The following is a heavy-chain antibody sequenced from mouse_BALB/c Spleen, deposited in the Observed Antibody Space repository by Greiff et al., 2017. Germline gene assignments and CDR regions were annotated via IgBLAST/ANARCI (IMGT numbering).Heavy chain of an antibody. CDR3: ARDSMITTWFAY. CDR1: GFSLTSYG. V-gene: IGHV2-9*02. D-gene: IGHD2-4*01. Sequence: QVHVKQSGPGLVAPSQSLSITCTVSGFSLTSYGVHWVRQPPGKGLEWLGVIWAGGSTNYNSALMSRLSISKDNSKSQVFLKMNSLQTDDTAMYYCARDSMITTWFAYWGQGTLVTVSA. CDR2: IWAGGST. J-gene: IGHJ3*01.